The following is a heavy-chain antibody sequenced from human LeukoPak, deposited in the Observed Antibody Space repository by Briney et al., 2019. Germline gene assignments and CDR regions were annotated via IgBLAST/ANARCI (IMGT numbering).Heavy chain of an antibody. CDR1: GYSFTGFY. D-gene: IGHD1-14*01. CDR3: ARYPPDDF. CDR2: INPYSGAT. V-gene: IGHV1-2*02. J-gene: IGHJ4*02. Sequence: ASLKVSCKASGYSFTGFYLNWVRQAPGEGLEWMGWINPYSGATNYAQKFQGRVTMTRDTSNTTAYLELNNLTPDDTAVYYCARYPPDDFWGQGTLITVSS.